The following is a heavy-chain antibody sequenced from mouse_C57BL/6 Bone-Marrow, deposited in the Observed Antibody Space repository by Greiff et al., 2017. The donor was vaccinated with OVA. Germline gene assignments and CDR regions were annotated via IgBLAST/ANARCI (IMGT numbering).Heavy chain of an antibody. Sequence: QVQLQQSGAELVMPGASVKLSCKASGYTFTSYWMHWVKQRPGQGLEWIGEIDPSDSYTNYNQKFKGKSTLTVDKSSSTAYMQLSSLTSEDSAVYYCARKGGNYGYAMDYWGQGTSVTVSS. CDR3: ARKGGNYGYAMDY. J-gene: IGHJ4*01. V-gene: IGHV1-69*01. CDR2: IDPSDSYT. D-gene: IGHD2-1*01. CDR1: GYTFTSYW.